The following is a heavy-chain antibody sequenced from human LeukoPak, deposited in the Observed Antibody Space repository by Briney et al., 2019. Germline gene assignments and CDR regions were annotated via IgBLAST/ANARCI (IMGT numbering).Heavy chain of an antibody. CDR1: GFTFSSYA. V-gene: IGHV3-30*04. J-gene: IGHJ4*02. Sequence: GGSLRLSCAASGFTFSSYAMHWVRQAPGKGLEWVAVISYDGSNKYYADSVKGRFTISRDNSKNTLYLQMNSLRAEDTAVYYCAKSPPAYTVTTFNYWGQGTLVTVSS. CDR3: AKSPPAYTVTTFNY. D-gene: IGHD4-11*01. CDR2: ISYDGSNK.